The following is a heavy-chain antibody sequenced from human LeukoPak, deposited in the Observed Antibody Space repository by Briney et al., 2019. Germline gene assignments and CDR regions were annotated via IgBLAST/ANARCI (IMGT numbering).Heavy chain of an antibody. Sequence: PGGSLRLSCAASGFILSTYSMNWVRQAPGKGLEWVSYISSGSTTIYYADSVKGRFTISRDNAQNSLYLQMNSLRAEDTAVYYCARGRTGGRSGFDCWGQGTLVTVSS. CDR2: ISSGSTTI. J-gene: IGHJ4*02. V-gene: IGHV3-48*01. D-gene: IGHD7-27*01. CDR3: ARGRTGGRSGFDC. CDR1: GFILSTYS.